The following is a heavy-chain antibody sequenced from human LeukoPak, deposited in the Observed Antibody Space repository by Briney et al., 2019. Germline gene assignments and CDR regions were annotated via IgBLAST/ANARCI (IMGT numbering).Heavy chain of an antibody. V-gene: IGHV3-21*04. D-gene: IGHD4-17*01. CDR2: ISGGSSYM. CDR3: ARSDYGGYDY. J-gene: IGHJ4*02. CDR1: GFTFSSYS. Sequence: GGSLRLSCAASGFTFSSYSMNWVRQAPGKGLEWISSISGGSSYMYYADSVKGRFTISRDNAKNSLYLQMNSLRAEDTAVYYCARSDYGGYDYWGQGTLVTVSS.